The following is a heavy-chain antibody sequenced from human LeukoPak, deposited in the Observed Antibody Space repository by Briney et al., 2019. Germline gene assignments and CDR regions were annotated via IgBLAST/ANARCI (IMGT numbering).Heavy chain of an antibody. CDR1: GGSISSYY. CDR2: IYYSGST. D-gene: IGHD6-13*01. V-gene: IGHV4-59*01. Sequence: SETLSLTCTVSGGSISSYYWSWIRQPPGKGLEWIGYIYYSGSTNYNPSLKSRVTISVDTSKNQFSLKLSSVTAAVTAVYYCARHSSSWSYFDYWGQGTLVTVSS. CDR3: ARHSSSWSYFDY. J-gene: IGHJ4*02.